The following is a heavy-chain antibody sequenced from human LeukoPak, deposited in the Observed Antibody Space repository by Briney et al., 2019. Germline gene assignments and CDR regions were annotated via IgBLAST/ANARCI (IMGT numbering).Heavy chain of an antibody. CDR2: IGIDSGNT. CDR3: ERDDKYAFDN. CDR1: GYTFTDYS. J-gene: IGHJ4*02. Sequence: GGSLRLSCAASGYTFTDYSMNWVRQAPGKGLEWISYIGIDSGNTNYADSVKGRFTISGDKAKNSLYLQMNSLRVEDTAVYDCERDDKYAFDNWGQGTLVTVSS. V-gene: IGHV3-48*01. D-gene: IGHD2-2*01.